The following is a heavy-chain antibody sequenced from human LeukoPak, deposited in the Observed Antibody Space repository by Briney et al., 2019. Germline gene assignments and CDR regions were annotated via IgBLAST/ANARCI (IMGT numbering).Heavy chain of an antibody. Sequence: ASVKVSCKXSGYTFTGYYMHWVRQAPGQGLERMGYIYPNSGATKYAQKFQGRVTMTRDTSISTAYMELSGLGSDDTAVYYCAIEGNYYDSSGYYGGWGQGTLVTVSS. CDR3: AIEGNYYDSSGYYGG. CDR1: GYTFTGYY. D-gene: IGHD3-22*01. V-gene: IGHV1-2*02. CDR2: IYPNSGAT. J-gene: IGHJ4*02.